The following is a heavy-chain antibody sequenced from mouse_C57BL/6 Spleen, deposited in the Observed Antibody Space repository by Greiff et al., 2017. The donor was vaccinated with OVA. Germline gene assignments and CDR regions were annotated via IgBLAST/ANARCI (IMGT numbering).Heavy chain of an antibody. D-gene: IGHD1-1*01. Sequence: VQLQQSGPGLVQPSQSLSITCTVSGFSLTSYGVHWVRQSPGKGLEWLGVIWSGGSTDYNAAFISRLSISKDNSKSQVFFKMNSLQADDTAIYYCARNGVVAHYAMDYWGQGTSVTVSS. V-gene: IGHV2-2*01. CDR2: IWSGGST. CDR3: ARNGVVAHYAMDY. CDR1: GFSLTSYG. J-gene: IGHJ4*01.